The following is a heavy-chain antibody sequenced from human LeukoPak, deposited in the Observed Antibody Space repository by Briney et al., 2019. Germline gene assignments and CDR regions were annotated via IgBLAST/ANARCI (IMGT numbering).Heavy chain of an antibody. D-gene: IGHD5-18*01. Sequence: ASMKVSCKASGYTFTGYYMHWVRQAPAQGLEWMGWINPNSGGTNYAQKFQGRVTMTRDTSISTAYMELSRLRSDDTAVYYCARGAGADTAMVTGYWGQGTLVTVSS. V-gene: IGHV1-2*02. CDR3: ARGAGADTAMVTGY. J-gene: IGHJ4*02. CDR1: GYTFTGYY. CDR2: INPNSGGT.